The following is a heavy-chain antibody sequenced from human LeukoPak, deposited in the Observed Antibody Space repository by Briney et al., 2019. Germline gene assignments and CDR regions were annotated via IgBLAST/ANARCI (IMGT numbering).Heavy chain of an antibody. Sequence: GESLKISCKGSGYSFTNYWIAWVRQMPGKGLEWVGIIYPGDSDTRYSTSFQGQVTISADKSISTAYLQWGSLKASDTAMYYCARQVGDYGDFDYWGQGTLVTVSS. CDR1: GYSFTNYW. D-gene: IGHD4-17*01. CDR2: IYPGDSDT. CDR3: ARQVGDYGDFDY. J-gene: IGHJ4*02. V-gene: IGHV5-51*01.